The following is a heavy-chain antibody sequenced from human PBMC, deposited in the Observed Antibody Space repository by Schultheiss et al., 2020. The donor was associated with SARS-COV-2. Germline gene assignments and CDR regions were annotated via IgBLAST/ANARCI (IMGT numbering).Heavy chain of an antibody. CDR1: GGSISSGGYS. CDR2: IYYSGST. J-gene: IGHJ4*02. CDR3: ARDRTAYYDSSGNSY. Sequence: SETLSLTCAVSGGSISSGGYSWSWIRQPPGKGLEWIGYIYYSGSTYYNPSLKSRVTISVDTSKNQFSLKLSSVTAADTAVYYCARDRTAYYDSSGNSYWGQGTLVTVSS. V-gene: IGHV4-30-4*07. D-gene: IGHD3-22*01.